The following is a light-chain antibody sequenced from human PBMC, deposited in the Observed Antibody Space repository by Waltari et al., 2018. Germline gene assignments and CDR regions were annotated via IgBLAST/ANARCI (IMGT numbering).Light chain of an antibody. J-gene: IGLJ2*01. Sequence: SSELTQEPDVSVALGQTVNITCLGDSLRLFYASWYQQAPRQAPRLVIYRKNDRPSGIPGLFSASYSGDTSSLIIPGAQTEDEGHYYCSSRDTDGKHWLFGGGPMLTV. CDR2: RKN. CDR1: SLRLFY. CDR3: SSRDTDGKHWL. V-gene: IGLV3-19*01.